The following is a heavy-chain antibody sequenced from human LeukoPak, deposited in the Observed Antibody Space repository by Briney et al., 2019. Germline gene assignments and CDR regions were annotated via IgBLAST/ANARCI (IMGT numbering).Heavy chain of an antibody. D-gene: IGHD6-13*01. Sequence: GGSLRLSCAATVFTFSSYAVSWVRQASGKGLEWVSAISGSGGSTYYADSVKGRFTISRDNSKNTLYLQMNSLRAEDTAVYYCAKDSWQQPRLPLDYWGQGTLVTVSS. J-gene: IGHJ4*02. CDR2: ISGSGGST. CDR1: VFTFSSYA. V-gene: IGHV3-23*01. CDR3: AKDSWQQPRLPLDY.